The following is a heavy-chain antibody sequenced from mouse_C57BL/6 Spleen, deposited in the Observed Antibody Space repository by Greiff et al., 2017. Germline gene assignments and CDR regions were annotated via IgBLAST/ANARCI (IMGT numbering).Heavy chain of an antibody. D-gene: IGHD2-2*01. CDR3: ARSYGYDCFDY. CDR2: IYPGSGNT. Sequence: QVQLQQSGAELVRPGASVKLSCKASVYTLTDYYINWVKQRPGQGLEWIARIYPGSGNTYYNEKFKGKATLTAENSSSTAYMQLSSLTSEDSAVYFCARSYGYDCFDYGGQGTTRTVSS. J-gene: IGHJ2*01. CDR1: VYTLTDYY. V-gene: IGHV1-76*01.